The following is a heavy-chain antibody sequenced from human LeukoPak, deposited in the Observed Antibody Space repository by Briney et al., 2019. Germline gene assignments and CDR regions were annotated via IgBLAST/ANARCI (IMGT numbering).Heavy chain of an antibody. CDR3: AEIPRQTFDY. V-gene: IGHV4-39*07. Sequence: SETLSLTCTVSGGSIRTSSYHWAWIRQPPGKGLEWIGSAYYSGSTYYSPSLKSRLTISVDTSKNQFSLNLNSVTAADTAVYYCAEIPRQTFDYWGQGILVTVSS. J-gene: IGHJ4*02. CDR2: AYYSGST. CDR1: GGSIRTSSYH. D-gene: IGHD2-21*01.